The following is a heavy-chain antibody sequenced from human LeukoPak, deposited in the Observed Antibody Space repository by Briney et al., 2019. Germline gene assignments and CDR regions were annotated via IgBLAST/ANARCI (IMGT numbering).Heavy chain of an antibody. CDR3: ARDGLGFFDY. J-gene: IGHJ4*02. Sequence: SETLSLTCTVSGGSLSSGSYYWSWIRQPPGKGLEWIGYIYYSGSTYYNSSLKSRVTISVDTSKNQFSLKLSSVTAADTAVYYCARDGLGFFDYWGQGTLVTVSS. CDR1: GGSLSSGSYY. V-gene: IGHV4-61*01. CDR2: IYYSGST. D-gene: IGHD7-27*01.